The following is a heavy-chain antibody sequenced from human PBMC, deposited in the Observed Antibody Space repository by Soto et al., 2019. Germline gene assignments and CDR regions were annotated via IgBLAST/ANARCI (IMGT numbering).Heavy chain of an antibody. CDR3: ARGRREDY. J-gene: IGHJ4*02. CDR1: GFTFSSYG. CDR2: ISYDGSNK. V-gene: IGHV3-30*03. Sequence: PGGSLRLSCAASGFTFSSYGMHWVRQAPGKGLEWVAVISYDGSNKYYADSVKGRFTISRDNSKNTLYLQMNSLRAEDTAVYYCARGRREDYWGQGTLVTVSS.